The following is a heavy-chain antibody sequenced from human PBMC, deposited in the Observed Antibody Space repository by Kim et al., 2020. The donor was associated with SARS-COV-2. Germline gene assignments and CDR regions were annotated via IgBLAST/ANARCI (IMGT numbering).Heavy chain of an antibody. J-gene: IGHJ6*02. CDR3: AKGGGCSSTSCYGGMDV. V-gene: IGHV3-33*06. D-gene: IGHD2-2*01. Sequence: VKGRFTISRDNSKSTLYLQMNSRRAEDTAGYYCAKGGGCSSTSCYGGMDVWGQGTTVTVSS.